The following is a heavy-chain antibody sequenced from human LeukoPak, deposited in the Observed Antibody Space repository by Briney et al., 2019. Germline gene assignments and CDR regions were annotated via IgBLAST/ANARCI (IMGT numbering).Heavy chain of an antibody. D-gene: IGHD5-12*01. V-gene: IGHV3-74*01. CDR2: INSDGSST. CDR3: ARKGPGYSGYDLNDY. CDR1: GFTFSSYW. J-gene: IGHJ4*02. Sequence: GGSLRLSCAASGFTFSSYWMHWVRQAPGKGLVWVSRINSDGSSTSYADSVKGRFTISRDNAKNTLYLQMNSLRAEDTAVYYCARKGPGYSGYDLNDYRGQGTLVTVSS.